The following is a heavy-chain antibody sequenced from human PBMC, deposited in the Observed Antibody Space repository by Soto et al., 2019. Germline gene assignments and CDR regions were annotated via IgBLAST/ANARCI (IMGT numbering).Heavy chain of an antibody. Sequence: EVQLLESGGDLLQPGGSLRLSCAASGFIFSSYAMGWFRQAPGKGLEWVSAISGRGGTIYYADSVKGRFTISRDNSKNTLYLQMNTLRGQDSAVYYCTRGSASGAFDYWGQGALVTVSS. V-gene: IGHV3-23*01. J-gene: IGHJ4*02. D-gene: IGHD2-8*02. CDR2: ISGRGGTI. CDR3: TRGSASGAFDY. CDR1: GFIFSSYA.